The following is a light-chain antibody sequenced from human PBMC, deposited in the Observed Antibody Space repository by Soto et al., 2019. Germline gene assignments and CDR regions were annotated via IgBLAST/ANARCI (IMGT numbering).Light chain of an antibody. CDR2: EVR. CDR1: MRDVGAYNL. J-gene: IGLJ3*02. CDR3: SAYTARSTLV. V-gene: IGLV2-14*01. Sequence: QSVLTQPASVSGSAGQSITISCSGTMRDVGAYNLVSWYQQHPGTAPNLIIYEVRNRPSGISSRFSGSRSGNTASLTISGLQSEDEGAHYCSAYTARSTLVFGEGTKVTV.